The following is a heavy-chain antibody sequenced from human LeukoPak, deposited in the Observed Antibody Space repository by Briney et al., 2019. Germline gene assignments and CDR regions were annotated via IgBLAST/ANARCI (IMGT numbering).Heavy chain of an antibody. Sequence: ASVKVSCKASGYTFTSYGIRWVRQAPGQGLEWMGWISAYNGNTNYGQKLQGRVTMTTDTSTSTAYMELRSLRSDDTAVYYCARDCTNGVCFLDYYNYYGMDVWGQGTTVTVSS. CDR1: GYTFTSYG. CDR3: ARDCTNGVCFLDYYNYYGMDV. D-gene: IGHD2-8*01. V-gene: IGHV1-18*01. CDR2: ISAYNGNT. J-gene: IGHJ6*02.